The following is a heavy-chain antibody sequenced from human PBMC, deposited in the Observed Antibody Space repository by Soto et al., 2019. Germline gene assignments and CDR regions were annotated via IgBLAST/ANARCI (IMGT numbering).Heavy chain of an antibody. D-gene: IGHD1-26*01. Sequence: GWSLRLSCASSVFAFSTYAMNWVRQAPEKGLEWVSTVSNSGGSTNYADSVKGRFTISRDNSKNTLFLQMNSLRDEDTAIYYCAKDVGSIDYYYGMDVWGQGTTVTVSS. CDR2: VSNSGGST. J-gene: IGHJ6*02. V-gene: IGHV3-23*01. CDR3: AKDVGSIDYYYGMDV. CDR1: VFAFSTYA.